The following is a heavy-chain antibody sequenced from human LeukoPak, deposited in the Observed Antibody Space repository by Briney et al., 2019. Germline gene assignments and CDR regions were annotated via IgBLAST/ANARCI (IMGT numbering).Heavy chain of an antibody. CDR2: ISAYNGNT. J-gene: IGHJ4*02. Sequence: ASVKVSCKASGYTFTSYGISWVRQAPGQGLEWMGWISAYNGNTNYAQKLQGRVTMTTDTSTSTAYMELRSLRSDDTAVYYCASYDILTGLVDYWGQGTLVTVSS. V-gene: IGHV1-18*01. CDR1: GYTFTSYG. D-gene: IGHD3-9*01. CDR3: ASYDILTGLVDY.